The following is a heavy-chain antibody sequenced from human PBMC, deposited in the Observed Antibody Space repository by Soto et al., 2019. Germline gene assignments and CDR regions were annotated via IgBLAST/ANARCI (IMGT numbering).Heavy chain of an antibody. CDR2: ISSSSSYI. J-gene: IGHJ4*02. V-gene: IGHV3-21*01. CDR1: GFTFSSYS. D-gene: IGHD3-3*01. CDR3: ARAQSSWSGYSSY. Sequence: VGSLRLSCAASGFTFSSYSMNWVRQAPGKGLEWVSSISSSSSYIYYADSVKGRFTISRDNAKNSLYLQMNSLRAEDTAVYYCARAQSSWSGYSSYWGQGTLVSVSS.